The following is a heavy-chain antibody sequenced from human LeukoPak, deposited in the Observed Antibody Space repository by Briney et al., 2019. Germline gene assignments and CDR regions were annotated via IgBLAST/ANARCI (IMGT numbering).Heavy chain of an antibody. CDR1: GFTFSTYA. D-gene: IGHD2-15*01. V-gene: IGHV3-23*01. J-gene: IGHJ4*02. CDR3: AKSPVSSCRGSFCYPFDY. CDR2: ISGRDDGT. Sequence: PGGSLRLSCAASGFTFSTYAMSWVRQIPGKGLECVSAISGRDDGTYYADSVKGRFTISRDNSRNTLYLQMNTLRAEDTAVYFCAKSPVSSCRGSFCYPFDYWGQGNLVTVSS.